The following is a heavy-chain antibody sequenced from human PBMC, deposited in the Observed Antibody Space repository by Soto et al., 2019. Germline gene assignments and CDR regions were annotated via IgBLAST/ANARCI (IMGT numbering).Heavy chain of an antibody. CDR2: INHSGST. V-gene: IGHV4-34*01. CDR1: GGSFSGYY. J-gene: IGHJ4*02. D-gene: IGHD3-16*02. CDR3: ARYGGVMVRGHYKTFDY. Sequence: SETLSLTCAVYGGSFSGYYWSWIRQPPGKGLEWIGEINHSGSTNYNPSLKSRVTISVDTSKNQFSLKLSSVTAADTAVYYCARYGGVMVRGHYKTFDYWGQGTLVTVSS.